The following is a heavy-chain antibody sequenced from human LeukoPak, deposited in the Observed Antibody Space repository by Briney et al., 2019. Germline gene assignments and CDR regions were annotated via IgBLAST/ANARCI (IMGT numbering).Heavy chain of an antibody. CDR2: INTNTGNP. Sequence: ASVKVSCKASGYTFTSYAMNWVRQAPGRGLEWMGWINTNTGNPTYAQGFTGRFVFSLDTSVSTAYLQISSLKAEDTAVYYCARGSGGFYYYYYYMDVWGKGTAVTVSS. CDR1: GYTFTSYA. CDR3: ARGSGGFYYYYYYMDV. J-gene: IGHJ6*03. D-gene: IGHD2-15*01. V-gene: IGHV7-4-1*02.